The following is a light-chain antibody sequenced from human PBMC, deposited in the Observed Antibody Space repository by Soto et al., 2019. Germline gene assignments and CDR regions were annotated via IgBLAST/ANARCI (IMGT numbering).Light chain of an antibody. CDR1: KSVSSSY. CDR3: QQYGSSIT. J-gene: IGKJ5*01. CDR2: GAS. Sequence: EIVLTQPPGTLSLSPGKRATLSCRARKSVSSSYLAWYQQKPGQAPRLLIYGASSRATGIPDRFSGSGSGTDFTLTISRLEPEDFAVYYCQQYGSSITFGQGTRLEIK. V-gene: IGKV3-20*01.